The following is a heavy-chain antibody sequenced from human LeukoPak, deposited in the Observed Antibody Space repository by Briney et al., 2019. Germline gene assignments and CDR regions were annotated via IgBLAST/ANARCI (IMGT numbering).Heavy chain of an antibody. CDR3: AKRRGYCTSTSCYAFHY. J-gene: IGHJ4*02. D-gene: IGHD2-2*01. Sequence: PGGSLRLSCAASGFTFSSYSMNWVRQAPGKGLEWVSAISGSGGSTYYADSVKGRFTISRDNSKNTLYLQMNSLRAEDTAVYYCAKRRGYCTSTSCYAFHYWAQGTLVTVSS. CDR2: ISGSGGST. CDR1: GFTFSSYS. V-gene: IGHV3-23*01.